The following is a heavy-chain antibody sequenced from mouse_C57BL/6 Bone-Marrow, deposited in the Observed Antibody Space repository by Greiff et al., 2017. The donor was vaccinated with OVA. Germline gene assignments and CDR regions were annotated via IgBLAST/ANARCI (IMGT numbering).Heavy chain of an antibody. CDR3: ASKRGAY. J-gene: IGHJ3*01. CDR2: IWSGGST. CDR1: GFSLTSYG. V-gene: IGHV2-2*01. Sequence: QVQLQQSGPGLVQPSQSLSITCTVSGFSLTSYGVHWVRQSPGKGLEWLGVIWSGGSTDYNAAFISRLSISKDNSKSQVFFKMNSLQADDTAIYYCASKRGAYWGQGTLVTVSA.